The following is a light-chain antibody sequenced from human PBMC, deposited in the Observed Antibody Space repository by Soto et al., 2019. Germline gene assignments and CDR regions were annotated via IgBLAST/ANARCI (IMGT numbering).Light chain of an antibody. CDR3: QQVNSFPFT. V-gene: IGKV1-12*02. CDR1: QDISSW. Sequence: DIQMTQSPSSVSASVGDRVTITCRASQDISSWLAWYQQKPGKAPNLLIYAASSLESGVPSRFSGSGSGTDFTLTISNLQPEDFATYYCQQVNSFPFTFGQGTRLEMK. J-gene: IGKJ5*01. CDR2: AAS.